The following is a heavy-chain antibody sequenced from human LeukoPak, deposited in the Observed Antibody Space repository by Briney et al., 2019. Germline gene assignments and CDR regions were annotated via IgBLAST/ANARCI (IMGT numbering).Heavy chain of an antibody. J-gene: IGHJ4*02. D-gene: IGHD2-15*01. CDR2: MNPNSGNT. CDR1: GYTFTSYD. Sequence: GASVKVSCKASGYTFTSYDINWVRQATGQGLEWMGWMNPNSGNTGYAQKFQGRVTMTRNTSISTAYMELSSLRSEDTAVYYCARVPSLGRRVYCSGGSCYRREYGGFDYWGQGTLVTVSS. V-gene: IGHV1-8*01. CDR3: ARVPSLGRRVYCSGGSCYRREYGGFDY.